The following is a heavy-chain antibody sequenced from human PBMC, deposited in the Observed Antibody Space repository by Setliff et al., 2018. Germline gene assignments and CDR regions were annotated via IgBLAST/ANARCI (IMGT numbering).Heavy chain of an antibody. CDR2: ISAYSGNT. J-gene: IGHJ4*02. D-gene: IGHD3-22*01. V-gene: IGHV1-18*01. CDR3: AREGSGIDSTGYSRLLYH. Sequence: ASVKVSCKAPGYRFNQYGITWVRQAPGQGLEWMGWISAYSGNTNYGQRVQGRVTLTTDTSTSTAYMELRNLRSDDTAVYFCAREGSGIDSTGYSRLLYHWGQGTLVTVSS. CDR1: GYRFNQYG.